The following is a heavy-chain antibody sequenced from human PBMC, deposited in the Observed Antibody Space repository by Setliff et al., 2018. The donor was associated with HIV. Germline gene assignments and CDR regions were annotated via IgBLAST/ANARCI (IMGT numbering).Heavy chain of an antibody. CDR2: IYGMGET. CDR3: ARSVDPDI. V-gene: IGHV4-4*08. Sequence: TSETLSLTCTVSGASARTYYWTWVRQPPGKGLEWIGNIYGMGETKYHPSLKSRVTISLDKTKNAFSLRLTSVTAADTGVYFCARSVDPDIWGKGTTVTVSS. J-gene: IGHJ6*04. CDR1: GASARTYY.